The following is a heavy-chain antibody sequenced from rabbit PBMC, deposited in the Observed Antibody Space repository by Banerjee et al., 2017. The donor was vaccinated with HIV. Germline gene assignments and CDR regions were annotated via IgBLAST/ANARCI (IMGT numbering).Heavy chain of an antibody. CDR2: IYLGSGYT. Sequence: QSLEESGGGLVKPEGSLTLTCKASGFSFNSYYYMSWVRQAPGKGLEWIACIYLGSGYTYYASWAKGRFTISRTSSTTLTLEMTNLTAADTATYFCTRDPYGNENLWGQGTLVTVS. CDR3: TRDPYGNENL. J-gene: IGHJ4*01. CDR1: GFSFNSYYY. D-gene: IGHD6-1*01. V-gene: IGHV1S40*01.